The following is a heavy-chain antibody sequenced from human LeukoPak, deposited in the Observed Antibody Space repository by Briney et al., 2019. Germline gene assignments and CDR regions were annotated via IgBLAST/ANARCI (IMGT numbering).Heavy chain of an antibody. V-gene: IGHV3-21*01. J-gene: IGHJ1*01. CDR2: ISSSSSYI. CDR1: GFTFSSYS. Sequence: GGSLRLSCAASGFTFSSYSMNWVRQAPGKGLEWVSSISSSSSYIYYADSVKGRFTISRDNAKNSLYLQMNSLRAEDTAVYYCARDGYDYGDYGEYFQHWGQGTLVTVSS. D-gene: IGHD4-17*01. CDR3: ARDGYDYGDYGEYFQH.